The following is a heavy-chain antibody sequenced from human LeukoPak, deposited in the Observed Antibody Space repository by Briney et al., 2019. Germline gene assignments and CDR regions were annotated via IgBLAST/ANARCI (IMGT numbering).Heavy chain of an antibody. V-gene: IGHV2-5*02. CDR3: AHRRGGRGRSSGWYWFDP. CDR1: GFSLSTSGVG. D-gene: IGHD6-19*01. Sequence: ESGPTLVKPTQTLTLTCTFSGFSLSTSGVGVGWIRQPPGKALEWLALIYWDDDKRYSPSLKSRLTITKDTSKNRVVLTMTNMDPVDTATYYCAHRRGGRGRSSGWYWFDPWGQGTLVTVSS. J-gene: IGHJ5*02. CDR2: IYWDDDK.